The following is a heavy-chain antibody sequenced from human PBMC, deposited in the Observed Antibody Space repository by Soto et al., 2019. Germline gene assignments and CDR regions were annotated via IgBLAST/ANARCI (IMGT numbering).Heavy chain of an antibody. CDR1: GGSISSSSYY. D-gene: IGHD5-18*01. Sequence: SETLSLTCTVSGGSISSSSYYWGWIRQPPGKGLEWIGSIFYSGSTYYNPSLKSRVTISVDTSKNQFSLKLSSVTAADTAMYYCACIFSGGYSYGFSYYGMDVWGQGTTVT. J-gene: IGHJ6*02. CDR3: ACIFSGGYSYGFSYYGMDV. V-gene: IGHV4-39*01. CDR2: IFYSGST.